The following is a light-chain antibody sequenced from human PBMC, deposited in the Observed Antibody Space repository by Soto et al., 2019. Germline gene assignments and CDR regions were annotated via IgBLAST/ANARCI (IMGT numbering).Light chain of an antibody. CDR2: EVS. V-gene: IGLV2-14*01. CDR3: SSYTSSSTLYV. CDR1: SSHVGGSNY. Sequence: QSALTQPASLSVSPGHSITISCTGTSSHVGGSNYISWYQQHPCKAPKLMIYEVSNRPSGISNRFSGSKSGNTASLTISGLQAEDEADYYCSSYTSSSTLYVFGTGTKVTVL. J-gene: IGLJ1*01.